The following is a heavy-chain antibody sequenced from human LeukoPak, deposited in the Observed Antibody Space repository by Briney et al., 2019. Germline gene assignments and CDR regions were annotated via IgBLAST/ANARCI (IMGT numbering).Heavy chain of an antibody. CDR1: GYTFTSYG. V-gene: IGHV1-18*01. J-gene: IGHJ3*02. CDR3: ARSPDEGAFDI. CDR2: ISAYNGNT. Sequence: ASVKVSCKASGYTFTSYGISWVRQAPGQGLEWMGWISAYNGNTNYAQKLQGRVTMTTDTSTSTVFMELSSLRSEDTAVYYCARSPDEGAFDIWGQGTIVTVSS.